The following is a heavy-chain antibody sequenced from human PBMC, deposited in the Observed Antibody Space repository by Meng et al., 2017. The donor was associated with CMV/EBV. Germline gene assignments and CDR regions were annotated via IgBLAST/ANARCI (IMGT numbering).Heavy chain of an antibody. V-gene: IGHV3-21*01. Sequence: GGSLRLSCAASGFTFSSYEMNWVRQAPGKGLEWVSSISSSSSYIYYADSVKGRFTISRDNAKNSLYLQMNSLRAEDTAVYYCARDGGYDSSGNRMGTFDYWGQGTLVTVSS. CDR3: ARDGGYDSSGNRMGTFDY. J-gene: IGHJ4*02. D-gene: IGHD3-22*01. CDR1: GFTFSSYE. CDR2: ISSSSSYI.